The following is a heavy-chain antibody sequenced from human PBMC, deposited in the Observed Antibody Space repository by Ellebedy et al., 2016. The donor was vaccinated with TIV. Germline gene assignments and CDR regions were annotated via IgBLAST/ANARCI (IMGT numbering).Heavy chain of an antibody. J-gene: IGHJ5*02. D-gene: IGHD3-16*01. Sequence: GGSLRLSCVASGFSFRSYWMSWVRQAPGQGLEWVANIYQDGSTHYYVDSVKGRFTISRDNAKNSLFLQMNSLRVEDTAVYYCARRGSYGDYAVQVNSWFDRWGRGTLVSVSS. CDR3: ARRGSYGDYAVQVNSWFDR. CDR1: GFSFRSYW. V-gene: IGHV3-7*01. CDR2: IYQDGSTH.